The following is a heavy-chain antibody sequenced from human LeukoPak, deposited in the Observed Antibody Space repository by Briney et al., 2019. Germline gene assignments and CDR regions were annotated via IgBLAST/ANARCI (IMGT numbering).Heavy chain of an antibody. CDR3: ARDAYASGSHDY. J-gene: IGHJ4*02. CDR1: GFTFSNYW. V-gene: IGHV3-7*04. Sequence: GGSLRLFCAASGFTFSNYWMTWVRQAPGRGLEGGANIQQSGGATLYVDFVKGRFTIPRDNAKSSLYLQLTSLRVEDTAVYYCARDAYASGSHDYWGQGALVTVSA. D-gene: IGHD3-10*01. CDR2: IQQSGGAT.